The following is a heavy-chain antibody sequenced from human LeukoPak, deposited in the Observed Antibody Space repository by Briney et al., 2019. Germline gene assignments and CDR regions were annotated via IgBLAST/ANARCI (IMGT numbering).Heavy chain of an antibody. CDR1: GGSISSGAYY. CDR2: IYHSGTT. Sequence: SQTLSLTCNVSGGSISSGAYYWSWIRQPPGKGLEWIGYIYHSGTTYYNPSLKSRVTISLDRSKNHFSLKLSFVTAADTAVYYCARGVPAAPYYYYYMDVWGKGTTVTVSS. D-gene: IGHD2-2*01. CDR3: ARGVPAAPYYYYYMDV. J-gene: IGHJ6*03. V-gene: IGHV4-30-2*01.